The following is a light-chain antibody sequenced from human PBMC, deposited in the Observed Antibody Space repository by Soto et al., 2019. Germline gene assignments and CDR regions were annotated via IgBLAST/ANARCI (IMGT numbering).Light chain of an antibody. J-gene: IGKJ4*01. V-gene: IGKV1-9*01. CDR2: AAS. Sequence: DIQLTQSPSFLSASVGDRVTITCRASQGISSYLAWYQQKPGKAPKLLIYAASTLQSGVPSRFSGSGSGTEFTLTISSLQPEDFATYYCQQLNSGGLTFGRGPKVEIK. CDR1: QGISSY. CDR3: QQLNSGGLT.